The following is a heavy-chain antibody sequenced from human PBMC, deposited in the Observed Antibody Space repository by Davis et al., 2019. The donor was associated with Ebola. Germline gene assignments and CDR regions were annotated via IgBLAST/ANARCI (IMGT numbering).Heavy chain of an antibody. CDR2: VYYSGTT. CDR3: ARNYDFWSGYRSHYGMDV. V-gene: IGHV4-59*01. Sequence: MPSETLSLTCTVSGGFISNYYWSWVRQPPGKGLEWIGYVYYSGTTSYNPSLKSRVTISVDMSKNQFSLRLSSVTAADTAVYYCARNYDFWSGYRSHYGMDVWGQGTTVTISS. J-gene: IGHJ6*02. CDR1: GGFISNYY. D-gene: IGHD3-3*01.